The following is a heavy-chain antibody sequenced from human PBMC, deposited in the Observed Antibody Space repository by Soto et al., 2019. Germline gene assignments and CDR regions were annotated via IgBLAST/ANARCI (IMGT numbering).Heavy chain of an antibody. V-gene: IGHV4-31*03. CDR3: ASELRVAGPRYFQH. CDR1: GGSISSGGYY. D-gene: IGHD6-19*01. CDR2: IYYSGST. Sequence: PSETLSLTCTVSGGSISSGGYYWSWIRQHPGKGLEWIGYIYYSGSTYYNPSLKSRVTISVDTSKNQFSLKLSSVTAADTAVYYCASELRVAGPRYFQHWGQGTLVTVSS. J-gene: IGHJ1*01.